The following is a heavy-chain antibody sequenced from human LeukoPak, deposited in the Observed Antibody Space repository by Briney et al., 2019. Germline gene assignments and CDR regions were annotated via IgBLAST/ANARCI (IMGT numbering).Heavy chain of an antibody. CDR2: IYYSGST. Sequence: SETLSLTCTVSGGSISSYYWSWIRQPPGKGLEWIGYIYYSGSTNYNPSLKSRVTISVDRSKNQFSLKLSSVTAADTAVYYCARETGPGMTTVTPYFDYWGQGTLVTVSS. CDR1: GGSISSYY. CDR3: ARETGPGMTTVTPYFDY. V-gene: IGHV4-59*12. D-gene: IGHD4-17*01. J-gene: IGHJ4*02.